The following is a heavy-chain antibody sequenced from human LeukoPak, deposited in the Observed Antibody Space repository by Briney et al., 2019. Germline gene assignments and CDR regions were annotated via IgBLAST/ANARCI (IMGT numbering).Heavy chain of an antibody. V-gene: IGHV4-61*01. CDR2: IYYSGST. Sequence: SETLSLTCTVSGGAVSSGSYYWSWIRQPPGKGLEWIGYIYYSGSTNYNPSLKSRVTISVDTSKNQFSLKLSSVTAADTAVYYCARGTRGYSYGYVAYWGQGTLVTVSS. CDR3: ARGTRGYSYGYVAY. D-gene: IGHD5-18*01. CDR1: GGAVSSGSYY. J-gene: IGHJ4*02.